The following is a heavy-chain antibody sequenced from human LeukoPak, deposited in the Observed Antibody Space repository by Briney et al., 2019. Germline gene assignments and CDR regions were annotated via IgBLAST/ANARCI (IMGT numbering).Heavy chain of an antibody. CDR1: GYAFTSYW. J-gene: IGHJ4*02. V-gene: IGHV5-51*01. Sequence: GESLKISCKASGYAFTSYWIGWVRQMPGKGLEWMAIIYPDDSDIRYNPAFQGQVTISADKSVTTAYLQLTSLKASDTAMYYCVRRRTVRGYKSGHDFDQWGQGTLVIVSS. D-gene: IGHD5-18*01. CDR3: VRRRTVRGYKSGHDFDQ. CDR2: IYPDDSDI.